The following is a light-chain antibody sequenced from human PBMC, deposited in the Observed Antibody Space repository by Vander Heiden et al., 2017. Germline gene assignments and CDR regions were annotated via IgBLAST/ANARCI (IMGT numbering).Light chain of an antibody. CDR3: SSYTSISTVV. Sequence: QSALTQPASVSGSPGQSITISCTGTSSDVGGYKYVSWYQQHPGKVPKLMIYEVNKRPSGVSNRFSGSKSGNTASLTISGLQAEDEADYYCSSYTSISTVVFGGGTKVTVL. CDR1: SSDVGGYKY. J-gene: IGLJ2*01. V-gene: IGLV2-14*01. CDR2: EVN.